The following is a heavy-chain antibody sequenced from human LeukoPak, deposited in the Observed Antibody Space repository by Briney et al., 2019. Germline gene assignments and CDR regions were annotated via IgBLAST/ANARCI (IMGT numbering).Heavy chain of an antibody. CDR2: INHSGST. CDR3: ATDRGWELLDAFDI. V-gene: IGHV4-34*01. CDR1: GGSISSYY. J-gene: IGHJ3*02. D-gene: IGHD1-26*01. Sequence: SETLSLTCTVSGGSISSYYWSWIRQPPGKGLEWIGEINHSGSTNYNPSLKSRVTISVDTSKNQFSLKLSSVTAADTAVYYCATDRGWELLDAFDIWGQGTMVTVSS.